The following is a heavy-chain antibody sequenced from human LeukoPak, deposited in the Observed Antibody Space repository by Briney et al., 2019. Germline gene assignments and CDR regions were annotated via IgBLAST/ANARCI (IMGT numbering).Heavy chain of an antibody. CDR1: GGSISSYY. V-gene: IGHV4-59*01. J-gene: IGHJ4*02. Sequence: KPSETLSLTCTVSGGSISSYYWSWIRQPPGKGLEWIGYIYYSGSTNYNPSLKSRVTISVDTSKNQFSLKLSSVTAADTAVYYCAREGVDTAMALSYWGQGTLLTVSS. D-gene: IGHD5-18*01. CDR2: IYYSGST. CDR3: AREGVDTAMALSY.